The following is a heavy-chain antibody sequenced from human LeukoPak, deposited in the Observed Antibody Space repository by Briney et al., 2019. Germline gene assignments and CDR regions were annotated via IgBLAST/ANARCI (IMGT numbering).Heavy chain of an antibody. CDR2: IYYSETT. J-gene: IGHJ4*02. Sequence: PSETLSLTCTVSGGSIAGSTYYWGWIRQPPGKGLEWIGSIYYSETTYHNPSLRSRVTISVDTSKNQISLKLYSVTAADTAIYYCAILSRSGDFDWLTPDFWGQGTLVTVSS. D-gene: IGHD3-9*01. CDR1: GGSIAGSTYY. V-gene: IGHV4-39*01. CDR3: AILSRSGDFDWLTPDF.